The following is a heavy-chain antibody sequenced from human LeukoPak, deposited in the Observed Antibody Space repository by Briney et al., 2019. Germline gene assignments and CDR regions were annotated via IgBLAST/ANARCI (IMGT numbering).Heavy chain of an antibody. CDR1: GFTFNDYY. CDR3: PSYGLRSHDY. Sequence: GGSLRLFCAASGFTFNDYYMSWVRQAPGKGLEWVANIDQDGSGKYYVDSVMGRFTISRDNANNSLFLQMNSLRTEDSAVYYCPSYGLRSHDYWGQGTLVTVSS. CDR2: IDQDGSGK. D-gene: IGHD3-10*01. V-gene: IGHV3-7*05. J-gene: IGHJ4*02.